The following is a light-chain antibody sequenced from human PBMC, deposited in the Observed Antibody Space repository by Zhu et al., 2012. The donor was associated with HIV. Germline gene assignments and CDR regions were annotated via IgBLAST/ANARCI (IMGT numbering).Light chain of an antibody. V-gene: IGKV3-11*01. CDR2: DTS. J-gene: IGKJ4*01. Sequence: EIVLTQSPVTLSLSPGQRATLSCRASQGINLYLAWYQQKPGQVPRLLIYDTSNRATGVPARFSGSGSGTDFTLTISSLGPEDSAVYYCQQRLRWPLTFGGGTKVEI. CDR3: QQRLRWPLT. CDR1: QGINLY.